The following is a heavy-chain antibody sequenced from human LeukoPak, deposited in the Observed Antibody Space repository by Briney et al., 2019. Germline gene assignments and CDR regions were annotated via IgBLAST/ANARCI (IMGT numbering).Heavy chain of an antibody. CDR3: ARDQGGYSYGYDY. V-gene: IGHV1-69*10. D-gene: IGHD5-18*01. CDR1: GYTFTSYG. Sequence: GASVKVSCKASGYTFTSYGISWVRQAPGQGLEWMGRIIPILGIANYAQKFQGRVTITADKSTSTAYMELSSLRSEDTAVYYCARDQGGYSYGYDYWGQGTLVTVSS. J-gene: IGHJ4*02. CDR2: IIPILGIA.